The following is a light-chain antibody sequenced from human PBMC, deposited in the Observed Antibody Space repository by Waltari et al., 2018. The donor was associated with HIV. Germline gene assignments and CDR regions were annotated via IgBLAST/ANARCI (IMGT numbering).Light chain of an antibody. CDR2: EVS. CDR1: SSNVGGYNL. V-gene: IGLV2-23*02. CDR3: CSYARSTTWV. J-gene: IGLJ3*02. Sequence: QSALTQPASVSGSPGQSITISCTGTSSNVGGYNLVSWYQQNPGKAPKLMIFEVSKRPSGASNRFSCSKSGNTASLTSSGLQAEDDADYYCCSYARSTTWVFGGGTKLTVL.